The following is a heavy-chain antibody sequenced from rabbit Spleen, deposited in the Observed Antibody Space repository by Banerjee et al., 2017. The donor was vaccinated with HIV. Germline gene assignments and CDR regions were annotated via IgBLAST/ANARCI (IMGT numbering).Heavy chain of an antibody. CDR1: GLDFSSSYW. J-gene: IGHJ3*01. CDR3: ARDPGYSSSL. D-gene: IGHD3-3*01. CDR2: IYVGSGGGT. Sequence: QSLEESGGDLVKPGASLTLTCKASGLDFSSSYWICWVRQAPGKGLEWIACIYVGSGGGTKYASWVHGRFTISRNTSLNTVDLKITSLTAADTATYFCARDPGYSSSLWGQGTLVTVS. V-gene: IGHV1S40*01.